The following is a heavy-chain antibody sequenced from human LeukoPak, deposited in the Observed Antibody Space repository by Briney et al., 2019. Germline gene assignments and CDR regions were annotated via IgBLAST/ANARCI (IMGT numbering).Heavy chain of an antibody. Sequence: GGSLRLSCAASGFTFSNYWMSWVRQAPGKGLEWVAHIKLDGSEKYYVGSVKGQFTISRDNSKNTLYLQMNSLRAEDTAVYYCARAYDFWIWGQGTMVTVSS. CDR1: GFTFSNYW. V-gene: IGHV3-7*01. CDR2: IKLDGSEK. CDR3: ARAYDFWI. D-gene: IGHD3-3*01. J-gene: IGHJ3*02.